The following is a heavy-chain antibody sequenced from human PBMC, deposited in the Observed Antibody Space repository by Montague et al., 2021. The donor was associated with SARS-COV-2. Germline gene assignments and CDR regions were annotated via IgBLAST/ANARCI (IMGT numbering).Heavy chain of an antibody. CDR2: IYYSGST. J-gene: IGHJ4*02. D-gene: IGHD1-26*01. CDR1: GGSISSATHY. CDR3: ARQSGSYYSCFDF. Sequence: TLSLTCSVSGGSISSATHYWSWIRQPPGKGLEFIGHIYYSGSTFYNPSLKSRLTISVDTSKNQFSLRLSSVTAADTAMYFCARQSGSYYSCFDFWGQGTLVTVSS. V-gene: IGHV4-30-4*08.